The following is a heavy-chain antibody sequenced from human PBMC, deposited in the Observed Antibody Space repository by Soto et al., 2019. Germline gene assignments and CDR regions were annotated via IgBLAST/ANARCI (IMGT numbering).Heavy chain of an antibody. Sequence: RGSLRLSCAASGFTFSSYAMSWVRQAPGKGLEWVSAISGSGGSTYYADSVKGRFTISRDNSKNTLYLQMNSLRAEATAVYYCAKAPSRFGELSLDYWGHGILVNVSS. CDR1: GFTFSSYA. J-gene: IGHJ4*01. CDR3: AKAPSRFGELSLDY. V-gene: IGHV3-23*01. CDR2: ISGSGGST. D-gene: IGHD3-10*01.